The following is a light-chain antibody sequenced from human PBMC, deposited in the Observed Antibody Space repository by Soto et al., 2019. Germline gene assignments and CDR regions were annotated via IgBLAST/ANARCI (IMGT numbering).Light chain of an antibody. J-gene: IGKJ1*01. CDR1: QSVSTS. CDR2: DAS. Sequence: IVLTQSPVTLALSPGESAVLSCRASQSVSTSLAWYQHKPGQAPRLFIYDASKRAPGIPARFTGSGSGTDFTLTISSLEPEDIEVYYCQARDVWPSFGQGTKVEIK. CDR3: QARDVWPS. V-gene: IGKV3-11*01.